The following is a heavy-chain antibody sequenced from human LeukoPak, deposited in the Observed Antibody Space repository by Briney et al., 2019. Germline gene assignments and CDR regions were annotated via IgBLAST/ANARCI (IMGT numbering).Heavy chain of an antibody. V-gene: IGHV4-34*01. CDR1: GGSFSGYY. J-gene: IGHJ4*02. CDR2: INHSGST. CDR3: ARRLKFGEI. Sequence: SETLSLTCAVYGGSFSGYYWSWIRQPPGKGPEWIGEINHSGSTNYNPSLKSRVTISVDTSKNQFSLKLSSVTAADTAVYYCARRLKFGEIWGQGTLVTVSS. D-gene: IGHD3-10*01.